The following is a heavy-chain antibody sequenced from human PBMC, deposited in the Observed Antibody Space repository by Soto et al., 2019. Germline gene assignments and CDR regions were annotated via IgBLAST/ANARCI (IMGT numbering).Heavy chain of an antibody. CDR3: ARPYFDYYGSGSYPFDP. J-gene: IGHJ5*02. CDR2: ISAYNGNT. Sequence: GASVKVSCKASGYTFTSYGISWVRQAPGQGLEWMGWISAYNGNTNYAQKLQGRVTMTTDTSTSTAYMELRSLRSDDTAVYYCARPYFDYYGSGSYPFDPWGQGTLVTVSS. CDR1: GYTFTSYG. V-gene: IGHV1-18*01. D-gene: IGHD3-10*01.